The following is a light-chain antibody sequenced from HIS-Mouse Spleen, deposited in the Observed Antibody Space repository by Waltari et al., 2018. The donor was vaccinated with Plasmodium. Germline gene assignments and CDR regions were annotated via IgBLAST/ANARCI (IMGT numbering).Light chain of an antibody. CDR1: QSVSSN. J-gene: IGKJ3*01. CDR2: GAS. Sequence: EIVMTQSPATLSVSPGERATLSCRASQSVSSNLAWYQQKPGQALRLLIDGASTRATGIPARFSGSGSGTEFTLTISSLQSEDFAVYYCQQYNNWSFTFGPGTKVDIK. CDR3: QQYNNWSFT. V-gene: IGKV3-15*01.